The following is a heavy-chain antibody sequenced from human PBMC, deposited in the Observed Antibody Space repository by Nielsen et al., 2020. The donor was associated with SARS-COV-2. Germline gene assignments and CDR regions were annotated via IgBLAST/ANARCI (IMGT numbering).Heavy chain of an antibody. CDR3: ARVQRPGGAWYIDLGY. CDR1: GGIFTSSG. CDR2: TIPMFGTA. V-gene: IGHV1-69*01. J-gene: IGHJ4*02. Sequence: SVKVSCKASGGIFTSSGISRVRQAPGQGLEWMGGTIPMFGTANYAQKFQGRLRITADESTGTVYMGLSSLTSEDTAVYYWARVQRPGGAWYIDLGYWGQGTLGTVSS. D-gene: IGHD6-19*01.